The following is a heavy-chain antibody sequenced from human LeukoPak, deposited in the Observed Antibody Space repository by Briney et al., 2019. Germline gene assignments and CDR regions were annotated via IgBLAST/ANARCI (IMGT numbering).Heavy chain of an antibody. V-gene: IGHV3-30*04. CDR1: GFTFSSYA. J-gene: IGHJ6*03. CDR2: ISYDGSNK. D-gene: IGHD4-17*01. CDR3: ARDSTVTSYYYYYMDV. Sequence: PGRSLRLSCAASGFTFSSYAMHWVRQAPGKGLEWVAVISYDGSNKYYADSVKGRFTISRDNSKNTLYLQMNSLRAEHTAVYYCARDSTVTSYYYYYMDVWGKGTTVTVSS.